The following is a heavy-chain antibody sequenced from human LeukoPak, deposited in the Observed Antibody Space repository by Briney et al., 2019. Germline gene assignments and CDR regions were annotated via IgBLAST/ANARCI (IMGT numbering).Heavy chain of an antibody. J-gene: IGHJ6*03. CDR1: GGTFSSYA. CDR2: IIPIFGTA. V-gene: IGHV1-69*05. Sequence: SVKVSCKASGGTFSSYAISWVRQAPGQGLEWMGGIIPIFGTANYAQKFQGRVTITTDESTSTAYMELSSLRAEDTAVYYGAGGMATSRSYYYYMDVWGKGTTVTVSS. D-gene: IGHD5-24*01. CDR3: AGGMATSRSYYYYMDV.